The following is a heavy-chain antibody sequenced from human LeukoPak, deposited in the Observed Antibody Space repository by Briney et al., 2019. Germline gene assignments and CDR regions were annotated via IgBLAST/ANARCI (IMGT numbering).Heavy chain of an antibody. V-gene: IGHV7-4-1*02. J-gene: IGHJ1*01. CDR3: ARDLTDYYDSSGSQIFQH. CDR1: GYTFTRYT. D-gene: IGHD3-22*01. Sequence: ASVKVSCKGSGYTFTRYTMNWVRQAPGHGLEWLGCINTKTGDPTYAQGFTGRFVFSLDTSVSTAYLQISSLKAEDTAVYYCARDLTDYYDSSGSQIFQHWGQGTLVTVSS. CDR2: INTKTGDP.